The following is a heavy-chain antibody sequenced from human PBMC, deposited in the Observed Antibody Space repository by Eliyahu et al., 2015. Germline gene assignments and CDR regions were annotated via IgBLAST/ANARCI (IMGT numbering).Heavy chain of an antibody. CDR1: FDDYA. D-gene: IGHD1-7*01. CDR2: ISWNSGSI. CDR3: AKGKKSSGTNKSFDY. J-gene: IGHJ4*02. V-gene: IGHV3-9*01. Sequence: FDDYAMHWVRQAPGKGLEWVSGISWNSGSIGYADSVKGRFTISRDNAKNSLYLQMNSLRAEDTALYYCAKGKKSSGTNKSFDYWGQGTLVTVSS.